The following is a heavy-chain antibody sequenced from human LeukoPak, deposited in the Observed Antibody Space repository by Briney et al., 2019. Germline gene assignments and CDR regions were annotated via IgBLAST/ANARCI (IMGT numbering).Heavy chain of an antibody. V-gene: IGHV4-59*01. Sequence: SETLSLTCTVSGGSISSYYWSWIRQPPGKGLEWIGYIYYSGSTNYNPSLKSRVTISVDTSKNQFSLKLSSVTAADTALYYCARETTVGYFDYWGQGTLVTVSS. J-gene: IGHJ4*02. CDR2: IYYSGST. CDR3: ARETTVGYFDY. CDR1: GGSISSYY. D-gene: IGHD4-23*01.